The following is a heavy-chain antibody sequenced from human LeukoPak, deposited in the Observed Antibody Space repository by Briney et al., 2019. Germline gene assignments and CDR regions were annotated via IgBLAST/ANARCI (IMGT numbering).Heavy chain of an antibody. D-gene: IGHD2-2*01. V-gene: IGHV3-30*02. CDR3: ASLGYCSSTSCS. CDR1: GFTFSSYG. CDR2: IRDDGSNK. J-gene: IGHJ3*01. Sequence: GGSLRLSCAASGFTFSSYGMHWVREAPGKGLEWVAFIRDDGSNKYYADPVKGRFTTSRDNFQNTLYVQMNSLRVEDTAVYYCASLGYCSSTSCSWGQGTMVTVSS.